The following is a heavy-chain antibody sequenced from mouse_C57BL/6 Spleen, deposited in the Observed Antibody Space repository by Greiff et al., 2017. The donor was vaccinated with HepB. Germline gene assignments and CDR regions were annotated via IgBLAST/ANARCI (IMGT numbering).Heavy chain of an antibody. V-gene: IGHV1-15*01. CDR3: TRGDYGYDEGFDY. CDR2: IDPETGGT. CDR1: GYTFTDYE. J-gene: IGHJ2*01. Sequence: VKLMESGAELVRPGASVTLSCKASGYTFTDYEMHWVKQTPVHGLEWIGAIDPETGGTAYNQKFKGKAILTADKSSSTAYMELRSLTSEDSAVYYCTRGDYGYDEGFDYWGQGTTLTVSS. D-gene: IGHD2-2*01.